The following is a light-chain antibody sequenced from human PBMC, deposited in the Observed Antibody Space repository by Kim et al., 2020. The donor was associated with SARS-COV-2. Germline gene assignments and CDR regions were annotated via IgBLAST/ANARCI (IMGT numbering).Light chain of an antibody. V-gene: IGKV1-33*01. Sequence: DIQMTQSPSSLSVSVGDRVTITCQASQDIPKFLNWFQHKPGKAPKPLIYDVFNLEAGVPSRFSGGGSGTDFTFTISSLQPEDIATYYCQQYDSLPYTFGQGTKLEI. CDR2: DVF. J-gene: IGKJ2*01. CDR3: QQYDSLPYT. CDR1: QDIPKF.